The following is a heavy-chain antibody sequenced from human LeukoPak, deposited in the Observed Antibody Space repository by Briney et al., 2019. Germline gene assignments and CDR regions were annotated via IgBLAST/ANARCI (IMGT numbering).Heavy chain of an antibody. Sequence: GGSLRLSCAASGFTVSSNYMSWVRQAPGKGLEWVSVIYSGGSTYYADSVKGRFTISRDNSKDTLYLQMNSLRAEDTAVYYCARDLHSSSWYYFDYWGQGTLVTVSS. CDR1: GFTVSSNY. CDR2: IYSGGST. D-gene: IGHD6-13*01. CDR3: ARDLHSSSWYYFDY. V-gene: IGHV3-66*01. J-gene: IGHJ4*02.